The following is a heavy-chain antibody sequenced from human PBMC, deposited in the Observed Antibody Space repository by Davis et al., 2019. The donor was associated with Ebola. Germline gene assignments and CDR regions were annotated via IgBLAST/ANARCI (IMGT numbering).Heavy chain of an antibody. CDR3: TRGIAVAGVALDYYYHYGMDV. CDR1: GYPFITYG. Sequence: ASVQVSCKASGYPFITYGSSWVRQPPGQRLAWMGWISGFNGNTKYAQKLQGRVTMTTDTSSITAYMELRSLRSDDTAVYYCTRGIAVAGVALDYYYHYGMDVWGKGTTVTVSS. J-gene: IGHJ6*04. CDR2: ISGFNGNT. D-gene: IGHD6-19*01. V-gene: IGHV1-18*04.